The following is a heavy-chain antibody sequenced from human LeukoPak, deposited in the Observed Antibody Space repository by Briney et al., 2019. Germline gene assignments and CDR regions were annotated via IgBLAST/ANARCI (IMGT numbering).Heavy chain of an antibody. Sequence: GGSLRLSCTASAFIFSSYSMNWVRQAPGKGREWVSSISTSNTYIWCADSVKGRFTIARDNAKNSLYLHMNILSAEDTALYYCARGGVTVTTARDWGQGTLVTVSS. CDR3: ARGGVTVTTARD. V-gene: IGHV3-21*01. J-gene: IGHJ4*02. CDR1: AFIFSSYS. D-gene: IGHD4-17*01. CDR2: ISTSNTYI.